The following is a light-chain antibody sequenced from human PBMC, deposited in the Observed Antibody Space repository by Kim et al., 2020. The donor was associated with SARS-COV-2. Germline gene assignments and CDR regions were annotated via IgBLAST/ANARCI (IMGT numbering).Light chain of an antibody. J-gene: IGKJ2*01. V-gene: IGKV3-15*01. Sequence: FQGERANYSCRASQNVNSNLAWYQQKPGQPPRLLIYGATSRATGIPARFSGSGSGTEFTLTISRLQSEDFAVYYCQQYNNWPPAYTFGQGTKLEI. CDR1: QNVNSN. CDR3: QQYNNWPPAYT. CDR2: GAT.